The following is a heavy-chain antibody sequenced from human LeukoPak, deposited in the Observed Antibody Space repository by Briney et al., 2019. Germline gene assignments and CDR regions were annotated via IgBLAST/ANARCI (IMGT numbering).Heavy chain of an antibody. J-gene: IGHJ4*02. V-gene: IGHV1-18*01. Sequence: ASVKVSCKASGYTFTSYGIRWVRQAPGQGLEWMGWISAYNGNTNYAQKLQGRVTMTTDTSTSTAYMELRSLRSDDTAVYYCARDRGGPYSSGWYVYWGQGTLVTVSS. CDR3: ARDRGGPYSSGWYVY. CDR1: GYTFTSYG. D-gene: IGHD6-19*01. CDR2: ISAYNGNT.